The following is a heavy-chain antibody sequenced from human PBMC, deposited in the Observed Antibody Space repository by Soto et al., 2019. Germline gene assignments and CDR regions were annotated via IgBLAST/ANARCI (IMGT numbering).Heavy chain of an antibody. J-gene: IGHJ4*02. CDR2: INHSGST. CDR3: ARVGCTNGVCYFFDY. V-gene: IGHV4-34*01. Sequence: SETLSLTCAVYGGSFSGYYWSWIRQPPGKGLEWIGEINHSGSTNYNPSLKSRVTISVDTSKNQFSLKLSSVTAADTAVYYCARVGCTNGVCYFFDYWGQGTLVTVSS. D-gene: IGHD2-8*01. CDR1: GGSFSGYY.